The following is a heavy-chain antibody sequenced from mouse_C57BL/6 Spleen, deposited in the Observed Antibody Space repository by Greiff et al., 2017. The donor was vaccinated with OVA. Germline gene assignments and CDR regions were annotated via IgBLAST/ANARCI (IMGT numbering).Heavy chain of an antibody. D-gene: IGHD1-1*02. V-gene: IGHV1-15*01. CDR3: TRDYGFDY. CDR2: IDPETGGT. J-gene: IGHJ3*01. CDR1: GYTFTDYE. Sequence: VQLQQSGAELVRPGASVTLSCKASGYTFTDYEMHWVKQTPVHGLEWIGAIDPETGGTAYNQKFKGKAILTTDKSSSTAYMELRSLTSEDSAVYDCTRDYGFDYWGQGTLVTVSA.